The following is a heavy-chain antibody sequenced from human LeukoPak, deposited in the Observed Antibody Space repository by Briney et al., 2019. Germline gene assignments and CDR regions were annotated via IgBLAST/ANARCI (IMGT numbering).Heavy chain of an antibody. CDR3: AKDRSGSYYTFDV. CDR2: INHRGTT. J-gene: IGHJ3*01. CDR1: GGSFSGYY. V-gene: IGHV4-34*10. Sequence: PSETLSLTCAVYGGSFSGYYWSWIRQPPGKGLEWIGYINHRGTTKSNPSLKSRVTMSLDASKSQVSLILNSVTAADTAIYYCAKDRSGSYYTFDVWGQGTVVTVPS. D-gene: IGHD1-26*01.